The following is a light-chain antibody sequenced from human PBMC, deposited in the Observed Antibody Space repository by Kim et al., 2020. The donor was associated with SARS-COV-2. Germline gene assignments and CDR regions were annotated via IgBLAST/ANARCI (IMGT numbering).Light chain of an antibody. CDR1: ESVASG. CDR3: QQFNNWPPLS. Sequence: STGERATMAGRASESVASGLAWYQQKPGQAPRLLIYGASTRASGVPARFSGSGSGTEFTLTISSLQSEDVAVYYCQQFNNWPPLSFGPGTKVDIK. V-gene: IGKV3-15*01. CDR2: GAS. J-gene: IGKJ3*01.